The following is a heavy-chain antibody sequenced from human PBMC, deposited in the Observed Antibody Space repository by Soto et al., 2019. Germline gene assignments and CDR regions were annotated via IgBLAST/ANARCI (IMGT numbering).Heavy chain of an antibody. J-gene: IGHJ6*02. CDR2: IWYDGSNK. CDR1: GFTFSSYG. D-gene: IGHD2-15*01. Sequence: SLRLSCAASGFTFSSYGMHWVRQAPGKGLEWVAVIWYDGSNKYYADSVKGRFTISRDNSKNTLYLQMNSLRAEDTAVYYCARDRGYCSGGSCSRTYYYYGMDVCGQGTTVTVSS. CDR3: ARDRGYCSGGSCSRTYYYYGMDV. V-gene: IGHV3-33*01.